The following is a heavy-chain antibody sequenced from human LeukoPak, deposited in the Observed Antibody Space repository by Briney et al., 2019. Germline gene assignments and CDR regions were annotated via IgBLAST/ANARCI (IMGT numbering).Heavy chain of an antibody. CDR1: GGTFSSYA. Sequence: GASVKVSCKASGGTFSSYAISWVRQAPGQGLEWMGGIIPIFGTANYAQKFQGRVTITADESTSTAYMELSSLRSEDTAVYYCARALPVEGNWFDPWGQGTLVTVSS. CDR2: IIPIFGTA. CDR3: ARALPVEGNWFDP. J-gene: IGHJ5*02. D-gene: IGHD4-23*01. V-gene: IGHV1-69*13.